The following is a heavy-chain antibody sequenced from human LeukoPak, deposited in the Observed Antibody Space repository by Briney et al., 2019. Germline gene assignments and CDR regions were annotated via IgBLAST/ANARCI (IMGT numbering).Heavy chain of an antibody. CDR1: GGSISSYY. Sequence: SETLSLTCTVSGGSISSYYWSWIRQPPGKGPEWIGNIYYSGSTNYNPSLKSRVTISVDTSKSQFSLKLSSVTAADTAVYYCARDRVGPTLGYYYYMDVLGKGTTVTVSS. CDR3: ARDRVGPTLGYYYYMDV. CDR2: IYYSGST. J-gene: IGHJ6*03. V-gene: IGHV4-59*01. D-gene: IGHD1-26*01.